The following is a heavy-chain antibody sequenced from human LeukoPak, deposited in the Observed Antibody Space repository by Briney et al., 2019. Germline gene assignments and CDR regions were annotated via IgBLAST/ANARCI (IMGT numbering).Heavy chain of an antibody. D-gene: IGHD3-3*01. CDR1: GGSISSYY. V-gene: IGHV4-59*01. CDR3: ARDSRDFWSGYYRFDP. J-gene: IGHJ5*02. CDR2: IYYSGST. Sequence: SETLSLTCTVSGGSISSYYWSWIRQPPGKGMEWNGYIYYSGSTNYNPSLKSRVTISVDTSKNQFSLKLSSVTAADTAVYYCARDSRDFWSGYYRFDPWGQGSLVTVSS.